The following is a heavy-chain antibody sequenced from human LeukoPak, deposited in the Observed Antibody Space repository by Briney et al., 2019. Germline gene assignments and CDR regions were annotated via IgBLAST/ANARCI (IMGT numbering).Heavy chain of an antibody. Sequence: GGSLRLSCAASGFAFSNYAMNWVRQAPGKGLEWVSAISDSGGRTYYADSVKGRFTISRDNSKNMVYLQMNSLRAEDTAVYYCAKSPGIAVAGTPFDYWGQGTLVTVSS. CDR2: ISDSGGRT. V-gene: IGHV3-23*01. CDR3: AKSPGIAVAGTPFDY. CDR1: GFAFSNYA. D-gene: IGHD6-19*01. J-gene: IGHJ4*02.